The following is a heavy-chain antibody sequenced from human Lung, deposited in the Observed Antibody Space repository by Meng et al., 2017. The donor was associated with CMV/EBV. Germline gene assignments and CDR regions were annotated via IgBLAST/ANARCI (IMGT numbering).Heavy chain of an antibody. CDR1: GFTFSSYW. J-gene: IGHJ6*02. CDR2: INSDGSIT. Sequence: GGSLRLSCAASGFTFSSYWMHWVRQAPGKGLVWVSRINSDGSITSYADSVKGRFTISRDNAKNTLYLQMNSLRAEDTAVYYCARVFDYDFCSGSYTNGIDVWGQGXTVTVSS. CDR3: ARVFDYDFCSGSYTNGIDV. V-gene: IGHV3-74*01. D-gene: IGHD3-3*01.